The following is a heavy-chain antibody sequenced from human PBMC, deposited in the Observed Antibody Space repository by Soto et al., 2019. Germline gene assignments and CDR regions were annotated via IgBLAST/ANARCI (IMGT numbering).Heavy chain of an antibody. Sequence: EVQLVESGGGLVKPGGSLRLSCAASGFTFSSYNMNWVRQAPGKGLEWVSSISSRSSYRYYADSVKGRFTISRDNAKNSLSLQMTSLRAEDTAMYYCATASYDSNGYYLDYWGQGTLVTVAS. J-gene: IGHJ4*02. CDR3: ATASYDSNGYYLDY. CDR2: ISSRSSYR. D-gene: IGHD3-22*01. V-gene: IGHV3-21*01. CDR1: GFTFSSYN.